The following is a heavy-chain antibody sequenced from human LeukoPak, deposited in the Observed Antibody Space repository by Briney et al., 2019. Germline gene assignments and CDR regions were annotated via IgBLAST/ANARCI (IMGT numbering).Heavy chain of an antibody. J-gene: IGHJ4*02. D-gene: IGHD2-15*01. CDR2: ISGSGHTT. Sequence: GGSLRLSCAASGFTFSSYSMNWVRQAPGKGLEWVSGISGSGHTTYYADSVKGRFTISRDNSKNTLYLQMNSLRADDTALYYCAKDGGGTYLTTFDNWGQGTLVTVSS. V-gene: IGHV3-23*01. CDR3: AKDGGGTYLTTFDN. CDR1: GFTFSSYS.